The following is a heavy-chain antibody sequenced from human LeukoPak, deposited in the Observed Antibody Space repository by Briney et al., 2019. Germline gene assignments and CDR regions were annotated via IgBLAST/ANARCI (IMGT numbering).Heavy chain of an antibody. CDR1: GGSISSGGYY. D-gene: IGHD6-6*01. Sequence: SQTLSLTCTVSGGSISSGGYYWSWIRQHPGKGLEWIGYIYYSGSTYYNPSLKSRVTISVDTSKNQFSLKLSSVTAAGTAVYYCARESRIAARNWFDPWGQGTLVTVSS. CDR3: ARESRIAARNWFDP. CDR2: IYYSGST. V-gene: IGHV4-31*03. J-gene: IGHJ5*02.